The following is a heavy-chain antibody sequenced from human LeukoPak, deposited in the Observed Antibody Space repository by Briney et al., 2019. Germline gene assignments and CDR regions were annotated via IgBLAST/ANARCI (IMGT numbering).Heavy chain of an antibody. CDR2: ISSSSSYI. V-gene: IGHV3-21*01. CDR3: ARDLEVRGVIIRNFDY. D-gene: IGHD3-10*01. CDR1: GFTFSTYS. J-gene: IGHJ4*02. Sequence: PGGSLRLSCAASGFTFSTYSMVWVRQAPGKGLEWVSSISSSSSYIYYADSVKGRFTISRDNAKNSLYLQMNSLRAEDTAVYYCARDLEVRGVIIRNFDYWGQGTLVTVSS.